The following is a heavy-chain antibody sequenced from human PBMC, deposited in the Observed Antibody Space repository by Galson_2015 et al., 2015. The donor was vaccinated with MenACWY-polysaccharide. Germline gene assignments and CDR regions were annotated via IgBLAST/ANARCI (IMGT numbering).Heavy chain of an antibody. CDR2: SGSGGGL. Sequence: SLRLSCAASGFSFSANGMSWVRQAPGRGLEWVSGSGSGGGLYSAASVKGRFIVSGGNSNKTLYLQMNNLRAEDTAVYYCAKVGPRSSWTMGIDYWGQGTLVTVSS. CDR3: AKVGPRSSWTMGIDY. CDR1: GFSFSANG. J-gene: IGHJ4*02. V-gene: IGHV3-23*01. D-gene: IGHD6-13*01.